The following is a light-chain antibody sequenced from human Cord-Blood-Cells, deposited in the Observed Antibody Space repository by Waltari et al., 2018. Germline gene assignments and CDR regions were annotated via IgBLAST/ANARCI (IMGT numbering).Light chain of an antibody. Sequence: IVMTQSPATLSVSPGERATLSCRASQSVSSNLAWYQQKPGQAPRLLIYGASTRATGIPARFSGSVSGTEFTLTISSLQSEDFAVYYCQQYNNWPSFGGGTKVEIK. CDR1: QSVSSN. CDR3: QQYNNWPS. V-gene: IGKV3-15*01. CDR2: GAS. J-gene: IGKJ4*01.